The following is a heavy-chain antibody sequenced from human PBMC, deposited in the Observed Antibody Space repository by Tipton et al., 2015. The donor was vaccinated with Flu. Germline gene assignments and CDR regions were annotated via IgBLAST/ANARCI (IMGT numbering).Heavy chain of an antibody. V-gene: IGHV4-59*01. CDR1: GGSITGYY. D-gene: IGHD1-26*01. CDR2: IYFSGST. J-gene: IGHJ4*02. CDR3: ARGSYGELLYFDY. Sequence: TLSLTCSVSGGSITGYYWSWIRQSPGKGLEWIGYIYFSGSTEYNPSLRSRVTISLDTSKKHFSLNLNSVIAADTAMYYCARGSYGELLYFDYWGQGTLGIVSS.